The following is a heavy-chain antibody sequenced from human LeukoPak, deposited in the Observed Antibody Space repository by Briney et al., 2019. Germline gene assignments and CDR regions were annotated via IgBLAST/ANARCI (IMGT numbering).Heavy chain of an antibody. V-gene: IGHV3-23*01. D-gene: IGHD2-15*01. CDR1: GFTFSSYA. J-gene: IGHJ4*02. Sequence: GGSLRLSCAASGFTFSSYAMNWVRQAPGRGLEWVSAIGGSGGSTYYADSVKGRFTISRDNSKNTLYLQLNSLRAEDTAVYYCARFHCSVNSSYSRGIYFDHFDYWGQGTLVTVSS. CDR2: IGGSGGST. CDR3: ARFHCSVNSSYSRGIYFDHFDY.